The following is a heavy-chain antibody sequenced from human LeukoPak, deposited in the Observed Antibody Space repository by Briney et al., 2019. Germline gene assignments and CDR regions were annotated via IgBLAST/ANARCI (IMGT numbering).Heavy chain of an antibody. CDR3: ARDRIAAPYFDY. J-gene: IGHJ4*02. CDR2: IYYSGST. V-gene: IGHV4-39*02. Sequence: SETLSLICTVSGGSISSSTYYWGWIRQPPGKGLEWIGSIYYSGSTYYNPSLKSRVTISMDTSKNQFSLKLSSVTAADTAVYYCARDRIAAPYFDYWGQGTLVTVSS. CDR1: GGSISSSTYY. D-gene: IGHD6-6*01.